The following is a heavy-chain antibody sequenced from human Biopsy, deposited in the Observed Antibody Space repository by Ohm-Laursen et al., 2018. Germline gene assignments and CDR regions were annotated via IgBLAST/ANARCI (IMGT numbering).Heavy chain of an antibody. CDR3: ARATNSTGWPYYYFYGMDV. Sequence: GTLSLTCTVSGGSISSDYWSWIRQTPGKGLEWIGYIYYRGSTNYNPSLKSRVTISVDTSKNQFSLRLNSVTAADTAVYYCARATNSTGWPYYYFYGMDVWGQGTTVTVSS. CDR2: IYYRGST. D-gene: IGHD2/OR15-2a*01. CDR1: GGSISSDY. J-gene: IGHJ6*02. V-gene: IGHV4-59*01.